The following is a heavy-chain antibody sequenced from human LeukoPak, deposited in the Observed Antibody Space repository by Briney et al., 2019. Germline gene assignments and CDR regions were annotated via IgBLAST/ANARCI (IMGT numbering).Heavy chain of an antibody. CDR2: INGDVTST. CDR1: GFTFSTDW. J-gene: IGHJ4*02. V-gene: IGHV3-74*01. CDR3: VRGRWEVLLDS. D-gene: IGHD1-26*01. Sequence: HPGGSLRLSCAASGFTFSTDWMHWVRQAPGKGPVWVSRINGDVTSTDYADSVGGRFTISRDNAKNTLYLQMNSLRAEDTAVYFCVRGRWEVLLDSWGQGTLVTVSS.